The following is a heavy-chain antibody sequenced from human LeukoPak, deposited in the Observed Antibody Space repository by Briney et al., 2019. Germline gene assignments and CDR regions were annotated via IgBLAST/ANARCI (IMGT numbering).Heavy chain of an antibody. D-gene: IGHD3-22*01. Sequence: SETLSLTCTVSGGSISTYYWSWIRQPPGKGLEWIGYIYYSGTTNSSPSLKSRITFSVDPSKNQFSLTMTSVTAADTAVYYCASGAYYHDSSGYAFDIWGQGTIVTVSS. CDR2: IYYSGTT. CDR3: ASGAYYHDSSGYAFDI. J-gene: IGHJ3*02. CDR1: GGSISTYY. V-gene: IGHV4-59*08.